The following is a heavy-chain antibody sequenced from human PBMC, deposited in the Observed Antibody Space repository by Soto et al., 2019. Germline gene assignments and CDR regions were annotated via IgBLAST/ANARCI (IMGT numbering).Heavy chain of an antibody. CDR2: IYYSGRT. D-gene: IGHD2-2*01. CDR1: GGSVGMGTYY. Sequence: SETLSLTCTITGGSVGMGTYYRTLIRQPPGKGLEWIGYIYYSGRTNYNPSLKSRVTISVDTPKNKFSLKLSSVTAADTALYYCAVKISSSWYYGMDAWGQEDTVTLSS. V-gene: IGHV4-61*01. CDR3: AVKISSSWYYGMDA. J-gene: IGHJ6*02.